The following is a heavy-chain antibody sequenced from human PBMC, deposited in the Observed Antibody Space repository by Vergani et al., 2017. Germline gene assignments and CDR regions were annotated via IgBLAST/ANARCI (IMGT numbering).Heavy chain of an antibody. D-gene: IGHD2-21*02. Sequence: VQLVESGGGLVQPGGSLRLSCAASGFTFSSYAMHWVRQAPGKGLEWVAVISYDGSNKYYADSVKGRFTISRDNSKNTLYLQMNSLRAEDTAVYYCARDSGACSGGDCYYYYYYGMDVWGQGTTVTVSS. CDR1: GFTFSSYA. J-gene: IGHJ6*02. CDR2: ISYDGSNK. CDR3: ARDSGACSGGDCYYYYYYGMDV. V-gene: IGHV3-30*01.